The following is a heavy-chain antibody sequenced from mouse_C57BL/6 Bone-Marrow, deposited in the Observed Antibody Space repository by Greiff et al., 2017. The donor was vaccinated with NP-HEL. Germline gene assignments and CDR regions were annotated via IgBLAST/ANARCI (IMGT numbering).Heavy chain of an antibody. D-gene: IGHD2-4*01. V-gene: IGHV1-15*01. Sequence: QVQLQQSGAELVRPGASVTLSCKASGYTFTDYEMHWVKQTPVHGLEWIGAIDPETGGTAYNQKFKGKAILTADKSSSTAYMELRSLTSEDSAVYYCTRSGDYDDDAAYWGQGTLVTVSA. CDR1: GYTFTDYE. J-gene: IGHJ3*01. CDR2: IDPETGGT. CDR3: TRSGDYDDDAAY.